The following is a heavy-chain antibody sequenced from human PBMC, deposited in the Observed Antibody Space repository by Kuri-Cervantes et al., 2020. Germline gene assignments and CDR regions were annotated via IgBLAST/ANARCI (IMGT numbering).Heavy chain of an antibody. D-gene: IGHD4-17*01. CDR1: GFTFSSYN. V-gene: IGHV3-48*01. CDR3: TTDSFYGDYGRRDY. J-gene: IGHJ4*02. Sequence: GESLKISCAASGFTFSSYNMNWVRQAPGKGLEWVSYISSSSSTIYYADSVKGRFTISRDNAKNSLYLQMNSLKAEDTAVYYCTTDSFYGDYGRRDYWGQGTLVTVSS. CDR2: ISSSSSTI.